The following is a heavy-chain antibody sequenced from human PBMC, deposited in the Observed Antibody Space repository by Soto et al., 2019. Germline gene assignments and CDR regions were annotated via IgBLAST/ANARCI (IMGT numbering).Heavy chain of an antibody. CDR3: ARAGSLRFLEWLKELFDY. CDR1: GYTFTSYY. CDR2: INPSGGST. D-gene: IGHD3-3*01. J-gene: IGHJ4*02. V-gene: IGHV1-46*03. Sequence: VASVKVSCKASGYTFTSYYMHWVRQAPGQGLEWMGIINPSGGSTSYAQKFQGRVTMTRDTSTSTVYMELSSLRSEDTAVYYCARAGSLRFLEWLKELFDYWGQGTLVTVSS.